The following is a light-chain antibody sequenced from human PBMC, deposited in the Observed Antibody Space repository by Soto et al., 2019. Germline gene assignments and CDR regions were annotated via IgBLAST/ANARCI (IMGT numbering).Light chain of an antibody. CDR3: QQYGSSPIT. V-gene: IGKV3-20*01. Sequence: EIVLTQSPGTLSLSPGERATLSCRASQSVSSSYLAWYQQKPGQAPRLLIYGASSRAAGIPDRFSGSGSGTDFTLTISRLEPEDFAVYYCQQYGSSPITFGQGTLLEN. CDR2: GAS. CDR1: QSVSSSY. J-gene: IGKJ5*01.